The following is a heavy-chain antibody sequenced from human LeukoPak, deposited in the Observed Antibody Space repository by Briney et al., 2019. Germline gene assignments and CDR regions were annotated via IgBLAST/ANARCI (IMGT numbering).Heavy chain of an antibody. CDR1: GGSISSSSYY. CDR2: IYYSGST. D-gene: IGHD2-2*02. CDR3: ARPIPGYYYYYMDV. Sequence: ASETLSLTCTVSGGSISSSSYYWGWIRQPPGKGLEWIGSIYYSGSTYYNPSLKSRVTISVDTSKNQFSLKLSSVTAADTAVYYCARPIPGYYYYYMDVWGKGTTVTVSS. J-gene: IGHJ6*03. V-gene: IGHV4-39*01.